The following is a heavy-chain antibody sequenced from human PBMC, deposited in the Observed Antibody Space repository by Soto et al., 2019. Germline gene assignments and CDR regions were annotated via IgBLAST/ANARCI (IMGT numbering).Heavy chain of an antibody. CDR3: ATNPTYYYGMDV. J-gene: IGHJ6*02. CDR2: ISYDGSNK. CDR1: GFTFSSYG. V-gene: IGHV3-30*03. Sequence: QVQLVESGGGVVQPGRSLRLSCAASGFTFSSYGMHWVRQAPGKGLEWVAVISYDGSNKYYADSVKGRFTISRDNSKNTLYLQMNSLRAEDTAVYYCATNPTYYYGMDVWGQGTMVTVSS.